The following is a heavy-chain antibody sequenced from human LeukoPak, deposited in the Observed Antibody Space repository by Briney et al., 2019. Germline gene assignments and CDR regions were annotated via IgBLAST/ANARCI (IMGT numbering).Heavy chain of an antibody. J-gene: IGHJ4*02. CDR2: INGKGDSA. Sequence: PGGSLRLSCAASGFTLDDYAMNGVRQAPGKGLEWVSGINGKGDSAGYAVSVKGRFTISRDNAKNSLHLQMNSLRAEDTALYYCARVAVGATFDFWGQGTLVTVS. CDR1: GFTLDDYA. V-gene: IGHV3-20*04. D-gene: IGHD1-26*01. CDR3: ARVAVGATFDF.